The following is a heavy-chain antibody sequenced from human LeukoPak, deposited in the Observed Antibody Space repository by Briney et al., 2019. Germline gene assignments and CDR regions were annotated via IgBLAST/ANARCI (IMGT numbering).Heavy chain of an antibody. V-gene: IGHV3-20*04. CDR2: INWNGGSK. D-gene: IGHD1-7*01. CDR3: TRITGTTRYFDY. Sequence: PGGSLRLSCAASGFTFDDYGMSWVRQAPGKGLEWVSGINWNGGSKGYADSVKGRFTISRDNAKNSLYLQMNSLRAEDTALYYCTRITGTTRYFDYWGQGTLVTVSS. CDR1: GFTFDDYG. J-gene: IGHJ4*02.